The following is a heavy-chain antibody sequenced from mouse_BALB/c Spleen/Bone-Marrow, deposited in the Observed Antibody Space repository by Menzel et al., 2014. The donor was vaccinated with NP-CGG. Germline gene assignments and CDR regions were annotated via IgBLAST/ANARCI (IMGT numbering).Heavy chain of an antibody. D-gene: IGHD1-1*01. CDR1: GFDFSRYW. CDR2: INPDSSTI. CDR3: ARLSYYGRFAY. Sequence: EVQLQHSGGGLVQPGGSLKLSCAASGFDFSRYWMSWVRQAPGKGLEWIGEINPDSSTINYTPSLKDKFIISRDNAKNTLYLQMSKVRSEDTALYYCARLSYYGRFAYWGQGTLVTVSA. J-gene: IGHJ3*01. V-gene: IGHV4-1*02.